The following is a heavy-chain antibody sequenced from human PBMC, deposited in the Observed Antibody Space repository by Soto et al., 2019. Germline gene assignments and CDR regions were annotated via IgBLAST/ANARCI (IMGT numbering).Heavy chain of an antibody. D-gene: IGHD6-13*01. CDR2: IYYSGST. CDR1: GGSISSYY. V-gene: IGHV4-59*01. Sequence: SETLSLTCTVSGGSISSYYWSWIRQPPGKGLEWIGYIYYSGSTNYNPSLKSRVTISGDTSKNQFSLKLSSVTAADTAVYSCATILAAAGAYYFDYWGQGTLVTIS. CDR3: ATILAAAGAYYFDY. J-gene: IGHJ4*02.